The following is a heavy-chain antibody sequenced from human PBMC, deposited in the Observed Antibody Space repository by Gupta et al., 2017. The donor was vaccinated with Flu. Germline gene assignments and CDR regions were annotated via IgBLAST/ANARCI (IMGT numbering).Heavy chain of an antibody. CDR2: ISYDGSNK. CDR3: AKDWKWNYNNYGMNV. Sequence: QEQVVESGGGVVQPGGSLRLSCEAYGFSFSNYGMHWVRQAPGKGLEWGAVISYDGSNKYYADSVKGRFTISRDNSKNTLYLQMNSLRTEDTAVYHCAKDWKWNYNNYGMNVWGQGTTVTVSS. D-gene: IGHD5-24*01. CDR1: GFSFSNYG. V-gene: IGHV3-30*18. J-gene: IGHJ6*02.